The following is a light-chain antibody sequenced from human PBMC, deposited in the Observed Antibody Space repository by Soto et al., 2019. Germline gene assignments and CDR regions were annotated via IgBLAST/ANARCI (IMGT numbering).Light chain of an antibody. J-gene: IGKJ1*01. V-gene: IGKV3-20*01. CDR1: QSVSSSY. CDR3: QQYGSSPK. CDR2: GAS. Sequence: EIVLTQSPGTLSLSPGERATLSCRASQSVSSSYLAWYQQKPGQAPRLLIHGASSRATGIPDRFSGSGSGTDFTLTISRLEPEDFAVYYCQQYGSSPKFGQGTKVDIK.